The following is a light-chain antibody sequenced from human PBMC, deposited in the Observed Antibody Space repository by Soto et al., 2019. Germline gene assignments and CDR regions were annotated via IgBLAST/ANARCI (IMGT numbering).Light chain of an antibody. CDR2: HVT. CDR1: SSDIGHYDY. CDR3: CSLTPSHTYV. J-gene: IGLJ1*01. Sequence: QSVRAQHTSVSGSPGQSITISCTGTSSDIGHYDYVSWYQQHPGKAPKLMIYHVTYRPSGVSNRYSGSKAGNSASLTISGLQADDEADYYCCSLTPSHTYVLGHGTQVTVL. V-gene: IGLV2-14*03.